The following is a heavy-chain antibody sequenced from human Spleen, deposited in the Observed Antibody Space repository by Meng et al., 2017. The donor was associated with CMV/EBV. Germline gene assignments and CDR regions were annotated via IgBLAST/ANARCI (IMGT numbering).Heavy chain of an antibody. CDR2: IRSVHNII. CDR1: GFTFSDYY. CDR3: AARNPLQYRKREAFDI. D-gene: IGHD4-11*01. J-gene: IGHJ3*02. V-gene: IGHV3-11*04. Sequence: GGSLRLSCAGPGFTFSDYYMSWIRQAPGKGLEWVSYIRSVHNIIQQADSVKYADSVKGRFTISRDNAKNSLYLQMNSLRAEDTAVYYCAARNPLQYRKREAFDIWGQGTMVTVSS.